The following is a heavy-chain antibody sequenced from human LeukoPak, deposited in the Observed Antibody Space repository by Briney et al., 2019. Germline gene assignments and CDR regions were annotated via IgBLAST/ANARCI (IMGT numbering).Heavy chain of an antibody. Sequence: PGGSLRLSCAASGFTFSSYGMHWVRQAPGKGLEWVAVIWYDGSNKYYADSVKGRFTISRDNSKNTLYLQMNSLRAEDTAVYYCARASTIFGHFAYWGRGTLVTVSS. CDR2: IWYDGSNK. D-gene: IGHD3-3*01. V-gene: IGHV3-33*01. CDR1: GFTFSSYG. J-gene: IGHJ4*02. CDR3: ARASTIFGHFAY.